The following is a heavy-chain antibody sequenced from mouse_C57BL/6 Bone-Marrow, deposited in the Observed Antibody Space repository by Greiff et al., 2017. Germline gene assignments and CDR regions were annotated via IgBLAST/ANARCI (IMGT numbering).Heavy chain of an antibody. CDR3: AKTGYDGYYSFDY. V-gene: IGHV2-4*01. CDR2: IWSGGST. J-gene: IGHJ2*01. D-gene: IGHD2-3*01. CDR1: GFSLTSYG. Sequence: VKLQESGPGLVQPSQSLSITCTVSGFSLTSYGVHWVRQPPGKGLEWLGVIWSGGSTDYNAAFISSLSLSKDNSKSQVFFKMNSLQADDTAIYDCAKTGYDGYYSFDYWGQGTTLTVSS.